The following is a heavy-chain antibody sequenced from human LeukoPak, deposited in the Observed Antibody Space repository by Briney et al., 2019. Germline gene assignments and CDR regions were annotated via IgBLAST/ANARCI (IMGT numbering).Heavy chain of an antibody. CDR3: SRDHSRGGPSLSYYYMDV. CDR1: NYTFTMYG. V-gene: IGHV1-18*01. Sequence: ASVKVSCKASNYTFTMYGISWVRQAPGEGLEWMGWIIAYNGNTNYAQNLQGRITMTTDTSTSTAYMELRSLRSDDTAVYYWSRDHSRGGPSLSYYYMDVWGKGTTVTISS. CDR2: IIAYNGNT. D-gene: IGHD2-15*01. J-gene: IGHJ6*03.